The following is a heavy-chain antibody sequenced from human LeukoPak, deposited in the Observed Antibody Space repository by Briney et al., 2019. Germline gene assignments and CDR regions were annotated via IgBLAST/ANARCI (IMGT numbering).Heavy chain of an antibody. CDR2: IYYSGNI. CDR3: AREEVSYNCFDP. D-gene: IGHD3-10*01. V-gene: IGHV4-39*02. J-gene: IGHJ5*02. CDR1: GGSISSTSPY. Sequence: PSETLSLTCTVSGGSISSTSPYWGWIRQPPGKCLQYIGSIYYSGNIYYNPSLKSRLTISVDTSKNQFSLRLSSVTAAYTAVYYCAREEVSYNCFDPWGQGTLVTVSS.